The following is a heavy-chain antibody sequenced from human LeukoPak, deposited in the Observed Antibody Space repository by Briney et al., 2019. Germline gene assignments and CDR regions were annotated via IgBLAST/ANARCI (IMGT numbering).Heavy chain of an antibody. D-gene: IGHD6-6*01. Sequence: PSETLSLTCTVSGGSISSGSYYWSWIWQPAGKGLEWIGRIYTSGSTNYNPSLKSRVTISVDTSKNQFSLKLSSVTAADTAVYYCARDLPLYSSSSGPPYHDAFDIWGQGTMVTVSS. CDR3: ARDLPLYSSSSGPPYHDAFDI. J-gene: IGHJ3*02. CDR2: IYTSGST. CDR1: GGSISSGSYY. V-gene: IGHV4-61*02.